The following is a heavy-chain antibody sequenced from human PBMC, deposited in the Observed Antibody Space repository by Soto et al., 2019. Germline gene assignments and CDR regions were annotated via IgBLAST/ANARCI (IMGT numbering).Heavy chain of an antibody. V-gene: IGHV1-46*01. J-gene: IGHJ4*02. D-gene: IGHD2-15*01. Sequence: GASVKVSCKASGYTFSSYYMNWVRQAPGQGLEWLGIINPSGGYTTYAQRFLGRATMTSDTSTSTAYMELSSLRSEDTAVYYCARESRYCSGGSCYFLPGIDYWGQGTLVTVSS. CDR1: GYTFSSYY. CDR3: ARESRYCSGGSCYFLPGIDY. CDR2: INPSGGYT.